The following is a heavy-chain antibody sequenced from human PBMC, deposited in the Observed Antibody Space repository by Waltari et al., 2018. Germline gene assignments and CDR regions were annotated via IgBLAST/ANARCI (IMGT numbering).Heavy chain of an antibody. CDR3: AKDREEWSNRVDAFDI. CDR2: IYSGGST. J-gene: IGHJ3*02. V-gene: IGHV3-23*03. CDR1: GFTFSSYA. Sequence: EVQLLESGGGLVQPGGSLRLSCAASGFTFSSYAMSWVRQAPGKGLEWVSVIYSGGSTYYADSVKGRFTISRDNSKNTLYLQMNSLRAEDTAVYYCAKDREEWSNRVDAFDIWGQGTMVTVSS. D-gene: IGHD3-3*01.